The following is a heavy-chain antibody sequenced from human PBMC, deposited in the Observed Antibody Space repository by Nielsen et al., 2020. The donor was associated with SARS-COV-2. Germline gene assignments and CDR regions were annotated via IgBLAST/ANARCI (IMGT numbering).Heavy chain of an antibody. Sequence: GGSLRLSCAASGFTFSSYEMNWVRQAPGKGLEWVSYISSSGSTIYYADSVKGRFTISRDNAKNSLYLQMNSLRPEDTAIYYCAKGGYATQDTWFGPWGQGTLVTVSS. CDR3: AKGGYATQDTWFGP. J-gene: IGHJ5*02. CDR1: GFTFSSYE. D-gene: IGHD3-16*01. V-gene: IGHV3-48*03. CDR2: ISSSGSTI.